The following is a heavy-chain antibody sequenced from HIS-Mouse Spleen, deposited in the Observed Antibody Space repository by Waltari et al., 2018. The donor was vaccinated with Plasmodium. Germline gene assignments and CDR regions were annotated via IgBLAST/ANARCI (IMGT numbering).Heavy chain of an antibody. CDR2: IGTAGDT. Sequence: EVQLVESGGGLVQPGGSLRLSCAASGFTFSSYDLHWVRQATGKGLEWVSAIGTAGDTYYPGSVKGRFTISREKAKNSLYLQMNSLGAGDTAVYYCARGRWNHAFDIWGQGTMVTVSS. J-gene: IGHJ3*02. D-gene: IGHD1-1*01. CDR1: GFTFSSYD. V-gene: IGHV3-13*01. CDR3: ARGRWNHAFDI.